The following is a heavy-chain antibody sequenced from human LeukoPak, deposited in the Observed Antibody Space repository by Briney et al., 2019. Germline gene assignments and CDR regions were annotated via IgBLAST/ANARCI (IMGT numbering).Heavy chain of an antibody. CDR1: GFTFSAYW. Sequence: GGSLRLSCAASGFTFSAYWMHWVRQAPGKGLVWVSRISGDGGYTTYADSVKGRFTISRDNAKTTLYLQMNSLRAEDTAVYYCAKGGGSFDYWGQGTLVTVSS. CDR3: AKGGGSFDY. J-gene: IGHJ4*02. V-gene: IGHV3-74*01. CDR2: ISGDGGYT. D-gene: IGHD1-26*01.